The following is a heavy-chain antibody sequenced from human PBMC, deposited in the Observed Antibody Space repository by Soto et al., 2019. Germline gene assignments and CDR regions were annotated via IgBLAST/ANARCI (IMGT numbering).Heavy chain of an antibody. V-gene: IGHV3-30-3*01. J-gene: IGHJ6*02. Sequence: QVQLVESGGGVVQPGRSLRLSCAASGFTFSNYVMYWVRQAPGKGLEWVAAISYDGSNKHYADSVKGRFIISRDNSKNTLYLQTNSLRAEDTAVYYCVAGDQYYGMGVWGQGTTVTVSS. CDR3: VAGDQYYGMGV. D-gene: IGHD2-2*01. CDR2: ISYDGSNK. CDR1: GFTFSNYV.